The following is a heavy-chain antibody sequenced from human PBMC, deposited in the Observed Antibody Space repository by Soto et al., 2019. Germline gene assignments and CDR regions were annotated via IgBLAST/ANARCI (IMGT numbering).Heavy chain of an antibody. D-gene: IGHD3-10*01. J-gene: IGHJ5*02. V-gene: IGHV4-30-2*01. CDR2: IYHSGST. CDR3: ARAIYYYGSGSYFAGFDP. CDR1: GGSISSGGYS. Sequence: SETLSLTCAVSGGSISSGGYSWSWIRQPPGKGLEWIGYIYHSGSTYYNPSLKSRVTISVDRSKNQFSLKLSSVTAADTAVYYCARAIYYYGSGSYFAGFDPWGQGTLVTVSS.